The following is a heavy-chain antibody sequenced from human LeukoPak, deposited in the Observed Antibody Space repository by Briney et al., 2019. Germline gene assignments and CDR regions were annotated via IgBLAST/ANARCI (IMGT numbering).Heavy chain of an antibody. Sequence: PGGSLRLSCAASGFTFSSYDMHWVRQVTGKGLEWVSSIGTAGDTYYPGSVKGRFTVSRENGKRSLYLQMKSLRAGDTAVYYCAKSDTYRFDYWGQGILVTVSS. V-gene: IGHV3-13*04. D-gene: IGHD2-21*02. CDR3: AKSDTYRFDY. J-gene: IGHJ4*02. CDR2: IGTAGDT. CDR1: GFTFSSYD.